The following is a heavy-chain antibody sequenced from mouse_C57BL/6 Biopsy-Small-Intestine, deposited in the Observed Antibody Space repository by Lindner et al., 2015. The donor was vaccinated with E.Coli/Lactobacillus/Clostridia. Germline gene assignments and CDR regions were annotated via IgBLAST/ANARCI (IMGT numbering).Heavy chain of an antibody. Sequence: VQLQESGPELVKPGASVKISCKASGYAFSSSWMNWVKQRPGKGLEWIGRIYPGDGDTNYNGNFKGKATLTADKSSSTAYMQFSSLTSEDSAVYFCARSGYTWFAYWGQGTLVTVSA. CDR3: ARSGYTWFAY. CDR2: IYPGDGDT. V-gene: IGHV1-82*01. CDR1: GYAFSSSW. J-gene: IGHJ3*01. D-gene: IGHD3-1*01.